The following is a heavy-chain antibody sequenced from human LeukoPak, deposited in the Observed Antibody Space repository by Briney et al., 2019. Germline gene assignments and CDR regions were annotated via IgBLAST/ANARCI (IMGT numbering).Heavy chain of an antibody. CDR1: GFTFSSYW. CDR2: IKQDGSEK. CDR3: ARGSEYTSSTNYYFDY. D-gene: IGHD6-6*01. V-gene: IGHV3-7*01. J-gene: IGHJ4*02. Sequence: GGSLRLSCAASGFTFSSYWMSWVRQAPGKGLEWVANIKQDGSEKHYVDSVKGRFTISRDNAKKSLFLHMNSLRVEDTAVYYCARGSEYTSSTNYYFDYWGQGTLVTVSS.